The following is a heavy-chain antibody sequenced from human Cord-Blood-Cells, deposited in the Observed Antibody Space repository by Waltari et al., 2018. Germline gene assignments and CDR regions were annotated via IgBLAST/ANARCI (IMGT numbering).Heavy chain of an antibody. J-gene: IGHJ4*02. CDR3: ARGLSIAARPDY. CDR1: GGSFSGYY. D-gene: IGHD6-6*01. Sequence: QVQLQQWGAGLLKPSETLSLTCAVYGGSFSGYYWSWIRQPPGKGLEGIGEINHSGSTNYNPSLKSRVTIAVDTSKNQFSLKLSSVTAADTAVYYCARGLSIAARPDYWGQGTLVTVSS. V-gene: IGHV4-34*01. CDR2: INHSGST.